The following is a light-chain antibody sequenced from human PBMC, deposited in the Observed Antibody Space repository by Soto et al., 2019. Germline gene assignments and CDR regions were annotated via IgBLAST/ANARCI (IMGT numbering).Light chain of an antibody. J-gene: IGLJ3*02. CDR3: QSYDSSLSAWV. CDR1: SSNIGAGYD. Sequence: QSVLTQPPSVSGAPGQRVTISCTGSSSNIGAGYDVHWYQQLPGTAPKLLIYGNSNRPSGVPDRFSGSKSGTSASLAITGLQAEDEADYYCQSYDSSLSAWVFAGGTKLPVL. V-gene: IGLV1-40*01. CDR2: GNS.